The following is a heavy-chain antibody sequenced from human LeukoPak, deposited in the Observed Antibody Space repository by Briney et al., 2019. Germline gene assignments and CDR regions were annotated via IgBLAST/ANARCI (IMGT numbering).Heavy chain of an antibody. D-gene: IGHD1-26*01. CDR1: GGTFSSYA. V-gene: IGHV1-69*05. J-gene: IGHJ5*02. CDR3: AREEAGLGGYPGGWFDP. Sequence: SVKVSCKASGGTFSSYAISWVRQAPGQGLEWMGGIIPIFGTANYAQKFQGRVTITTDESTSTAYMELSSLRSEDTAVYYCAREEAGLGGYPGGWFDPWGQGNLVTVS. CDR2: IIPIFGTA.